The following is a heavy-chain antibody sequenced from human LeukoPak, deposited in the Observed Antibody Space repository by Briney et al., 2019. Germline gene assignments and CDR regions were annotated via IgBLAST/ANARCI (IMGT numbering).Heavy chain of an antibody. CDR3: AKRGIVVAHYFDC. CDR2: INPNSGGT. D-gene: IGHD2-15*01. CDR1: GYTFTGYY. Sequence: GASVKVSCKASGYTFTGYYMHWVRQAPGQGLEWMGWINPNSGGTNYAQKFQGRVTMTRDTSISTAYMELSRLRSDDTAVYYCAKRGIVVAHYFDCWGQGTLVTVSS. J-gene: IGHJ4*02. V-gene: IGHV1-2*02.